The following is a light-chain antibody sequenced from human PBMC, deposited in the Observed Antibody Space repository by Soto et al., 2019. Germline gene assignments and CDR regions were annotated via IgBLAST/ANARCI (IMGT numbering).Light chain of an antibody. CDR2: EVS. J-gene: IGLJ1*01. CDR3: CSYASSNTDV. CDR1: SSDVGFYYL. V-gene: IGLV2-23*02. Sequence: QSVLTQPASVSGSPGQSITISCTGTSSDVGFYYLVSWYQQHPGKAPKLIIYEVSERPSGVSNRFSGSKSGNTASLTISGLQAEAEADYYCCSYASSNTDVFGTGTKLTVL.